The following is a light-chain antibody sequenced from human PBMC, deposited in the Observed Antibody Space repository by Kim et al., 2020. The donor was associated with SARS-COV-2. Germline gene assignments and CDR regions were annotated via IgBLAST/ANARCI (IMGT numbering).Light chain of an antibody. J-gene: IGLJ2*01. CDR3: QTWGTGIVV. Sequence: ASVQLTCTLSSWHSSYAIAWHQQQPEKGPRCLMKVNSDGSHTKGDEIPDRFSGSSSGAERYLTISSLQSEDEADYYCQTWGTGIVVFGGGTQLTVL. CDR1: SWHSSYA. CDR2: VNSDGSH. V-gene: IGLV4-69*01.